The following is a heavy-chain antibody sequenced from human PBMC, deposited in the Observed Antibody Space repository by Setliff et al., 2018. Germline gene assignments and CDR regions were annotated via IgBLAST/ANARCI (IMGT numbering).Heavy chain of an antibody. J-gene: IGHJ3*02. CDR3: ARNRVALYDAFDI. Sequence: PGESLTLSCKGSGYSFTDYWIGWVRQMPGEGLEWMGIIHPSNSDTVYSPSFQGQVTISADRSITTAYLQWSSLKASDTAIYYCARNRVALYDAFDIWGQGTMVTVSS. V-gene: IGHV5-51*01. CDR2: IHPSNSDT. D-gene: IGHD5-12*01. CDR1: GYSFTDYW.